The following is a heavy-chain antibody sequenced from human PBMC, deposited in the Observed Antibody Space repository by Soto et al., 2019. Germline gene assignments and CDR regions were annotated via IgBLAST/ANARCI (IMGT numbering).Heavy chain of an antibody. CDR3: TSAFVAYCGGDCFP. CDR1: GSTFSGSA. J-gene: IGHJ5*02. CDR2: IRSKANSYAT. D-gene: IGHD2-21*02. V-gene: IGHV3-73*01. Sequence: GGSLRLSCAASGSTFSGSAMHWVRQASGKGLEWVGRIRSKANSYATAYAASVKGRFTISRDDSKNTAYLQMNSLKTEDTAVYYCTSAFVAYCGGDCFPWGQGTLVTVSS.